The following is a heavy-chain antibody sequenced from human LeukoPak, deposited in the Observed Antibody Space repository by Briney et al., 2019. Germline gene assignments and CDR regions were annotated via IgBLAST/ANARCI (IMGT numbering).Heavy chain of an antibody. Sequence: ASVKVSCKASGYTFTGCYMHWVRQAPGQGLEWMGWINPNSGGTNYAQKFQGRVTMTRDTSISTAYMELSRLRSDDTAVYYCASRSPRYSSGWLSIDYWGQGTLVTVSS. CDR2: INPNSGGT. D-gene: IGHD6-19*01. V-gene: IGHV1-2*02. CDR1: GYTFTGCY. CDR3: ASRSPRYSSGWLSIDY. J-gene: IGHJ4*02.